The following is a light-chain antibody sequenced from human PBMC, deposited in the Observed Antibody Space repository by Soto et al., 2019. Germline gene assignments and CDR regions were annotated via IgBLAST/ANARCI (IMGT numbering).Light chain of an antibody. CDR1: QSISGA. Sequence: VMTQSPATLSVSPGGRATLSCRASQSISGALAWYQQKPGQAPRLLIYGASSRATGIPDRFSGSGSGTDFTLTISRLEPEDFAVYYCQQYGSSSWTFGQGTKVDIK. CDR2: GAS. V-gene: IGKV3-20*01. CDR3: QQYGSSSWT. J-gene: IGKJ1*01.